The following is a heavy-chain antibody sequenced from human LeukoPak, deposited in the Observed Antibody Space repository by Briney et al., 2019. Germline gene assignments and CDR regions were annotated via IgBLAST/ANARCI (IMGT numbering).Heavy chain of an antibody. CDR2: IYYSGST. Sequence: SETLSLTCTVSGGSISSSSYYWGWIRQPPGKGLEWIGSIYYSGSTYYNPSLKSRVTISVDTSKNQFSLKLSSVTAADTAVYYCARDRNAPYIDYWGQGTLVTVSS. V-gene: IGHV4-39*07. CDR3: ARDRNAPYIDY. J-gene: IGHJ4*02. CDR1: GGSISSSSYY. D-gene: IGHD1-1*01.